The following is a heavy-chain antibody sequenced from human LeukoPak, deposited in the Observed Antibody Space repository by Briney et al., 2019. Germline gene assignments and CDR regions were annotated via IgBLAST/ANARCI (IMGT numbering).Heavy chain of an antibody. V-gene: IGHV3-23*01. Sequence: GGSLRLSCAASGFTFSSYAMSWVREAPGKGLEWVSAISSGGGNTYSADSVKGRFTISRDNSKNTLYLQMNSLRLEDTAVYYCAKEHDRLSFLDYWGQGTLVTVSS. CDR2: ISSGGGNT. J-gene: IGHJ4*02. D-gene: IGHD2-21*02. CDR3: AKEHDRLSFLDY. CDR1: GFTFSSYA.